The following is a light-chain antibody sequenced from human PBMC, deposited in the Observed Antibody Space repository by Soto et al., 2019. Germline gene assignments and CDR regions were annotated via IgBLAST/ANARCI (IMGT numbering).Light chain of an antibody. CDR1: QSVGKY. V-gene: IGKV3-11*01. Sequence: EIVMTQSPATLSVSPGERATLSCRASQSVGKYLVWYQQKPGQAPRLLIYDASNRATGIPARFSGSGSGTDFTLTISSLEPEDVAVYYCQQRGNRPPWTFGQGTKV. CDR3: QQRGNRPPWT. J-gene: IGKJ1*01. CDR2: DAS.